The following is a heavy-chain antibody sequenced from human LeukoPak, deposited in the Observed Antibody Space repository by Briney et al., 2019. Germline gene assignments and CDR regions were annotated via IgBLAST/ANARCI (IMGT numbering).Heavy chain of an antibody. J-gene: IGHJ4*02. V-gene: IGHV4-39*02. CDR1: GGSISSSSYY. Sequence: PSETLSLTCTVSGGSISSSSYYWGWIRQPPGKGLEWIGSIYYSGSTYYNPSLKSRVTISVDTSKNQFSLKLSSVTAADTAVYYCARDQNDSSRFDYWGQGTLVTVSS. D-gene: IGHD6-13*01. CDR3: ARDQNDSSRFDY. CDR2: IYYSGST.